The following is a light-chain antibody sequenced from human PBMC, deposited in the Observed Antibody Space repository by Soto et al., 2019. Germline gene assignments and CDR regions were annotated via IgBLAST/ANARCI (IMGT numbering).Light chain of an antibody. CDR3: QQYNNWPLGT. CDR1: QTVGDN. CDR2: GAS. V-gene: IGKV3-15*01. J-gene: IGKJ1*01. Sequence: ETAMTQSPVTLSLSPGERATLSCRASQTVGDNVAWYRQKPGQPPSLLIYGASTRAPGVPARFSGSGSGTAFILTISSLQSEDFGFYYCQQYNNWPLGTFGQGTRVDI.